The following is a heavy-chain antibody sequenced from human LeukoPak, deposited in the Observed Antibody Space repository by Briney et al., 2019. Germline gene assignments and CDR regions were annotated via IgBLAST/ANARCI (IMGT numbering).Heavy chain of an antibody. V-gene: IGHV3-74*01. CDR1: GFTFSSYW. CDR3: ARVGMTSGSGCDY. Sequence: GGSLRLSCAASGFTFSSYWMHWVRQVPNQGLMWVSRINSDETISEYVDSVNGRFTISRDNAKNTLYLQMGSLRAEDMALYYCARVGMTSGSGCDYWGQGTLVTVSS. CDR2: INSDETIS. J-gene: IGHJ4*02. D-gene: IGHD6-19*01.